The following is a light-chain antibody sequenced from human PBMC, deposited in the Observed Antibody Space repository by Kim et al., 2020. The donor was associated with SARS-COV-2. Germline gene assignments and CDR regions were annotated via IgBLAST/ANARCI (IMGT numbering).Light chain of an antibody. Sequence: ATVGDRDTITCRARQDIRNDLGWYQQNPGRAPKRLIYGASSLQSGVPSRFSGSGSGTEFTLTISSVKPEDFATYFSLQHSTYPITFGQGTRLEIK. CDR3: LQHSTYPIT. J-gene: IGKJ5*01. CDR1: QDIRND. V-gene: IGKV1-17*01. CDR2: GAS.